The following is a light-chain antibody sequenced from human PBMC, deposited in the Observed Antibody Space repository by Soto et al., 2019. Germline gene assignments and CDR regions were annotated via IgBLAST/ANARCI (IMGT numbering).Light chain of an antibody. Sequence: QSVLTQPPSASGTPGLRVSISCSGGSSNIGSHNVYWYQQLPGTAPKLLIFKNNQRPSGVPDRFSGSKSGTSASLAISGLRSEDEADYYCAAWDDSLSGRVFGTGTKLTVL. CDR3: AAWDDSLSGRV. J-gene: IGLJ1*01. CDR2: KNN. CDR1: SSNIGSHN. V-gene: IGLV1-47*01.